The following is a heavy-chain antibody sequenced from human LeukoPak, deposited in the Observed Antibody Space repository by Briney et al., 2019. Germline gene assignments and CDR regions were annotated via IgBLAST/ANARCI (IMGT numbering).Heavy chain of an antibody. V-gene: IGHV3-23*01. D-gene: IGHD4-17*01. CDR1: GFSFSIYA. J-gene: IGHJ4*02. Sequence: GGSLRLSCAASGFSFSIYAMSWVRQPPGKGLEWVSTISGGGGNTYYADSVEARFTISGDNSKNTVYLQMNSLRAEDTAVYYCAKDHRAYGDYDIPFDYWGQGTLVTVSS. CDR2: ISGGGGNT. CDR3: AKDHRAYGDYDIPFDY.